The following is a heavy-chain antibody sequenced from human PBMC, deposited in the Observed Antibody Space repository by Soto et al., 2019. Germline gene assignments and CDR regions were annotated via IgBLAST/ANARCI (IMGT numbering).Heavy chain of an antibody. CDR1: GYSISSGYY. CDR2: IYRTGST. Sequence: SETLSLTCAVSGYSISSGYYWGWIRQPPGQGLEWIGEIYRTGSTNYNPSLKSRVTISLDKSENQFSLKVTSLTAADTAVYYCASRDPGTSVDYWGQGTLVTVSS. CDR3: ASRDPGTSVDY. J-gene: IGHJ4*02. V-gene: IGHV4-38-2*01. D-gene: IGHD1-7*01.